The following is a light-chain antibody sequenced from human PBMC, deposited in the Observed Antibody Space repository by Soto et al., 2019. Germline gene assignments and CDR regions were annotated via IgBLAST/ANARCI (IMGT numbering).Light chain of an antibody. V-gene: IGKV1-33*01. CDR1: HDIRND. CDR2: AAS. CDR3: QQYDNLPLT. J-gene: IGKJ4*01. Sequence: NELTQYPSSLSASVGYRVTITCQASHDIRNDLNWYQQKSGKAPKLLIHAASTLEAGVPSRFSGSGSGTDFTLTISGLQPEDVETYYCQQYDNLPLTFGGGTKVDTK.